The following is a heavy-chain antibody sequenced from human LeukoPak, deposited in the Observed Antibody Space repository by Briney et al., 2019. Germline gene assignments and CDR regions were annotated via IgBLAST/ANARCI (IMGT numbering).Heavy chain of an antibody. V-gene: IGHV4-61*02. CDR2: IYTSGST. CDR3: AAAEIGDDAFDI. CDR1: GGSISSGSYY. D-gene: IGHD5-24*01. Sequence: PSQTLSLTCTVSGGSISSGSYYWSWIRQPAGKGLEWIGRIYTSGSTNYNPSLKSRVTISVDTSKNQFSLKLSSVTAADTAVYYCAAAEIGDDAFDIWGQGTMATVSS. J-gene: IGHJ3*02.